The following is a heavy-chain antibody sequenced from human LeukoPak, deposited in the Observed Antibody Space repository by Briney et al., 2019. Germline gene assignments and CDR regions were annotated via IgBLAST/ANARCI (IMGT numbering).Heavy chain of an antibody. CDR1: GDSISRGGYY. J-gene: IGHJ4*02. Sequence: SQTLSLTCTVSGDSISRGGYYWSWIRQHPGKGLEWIGYIYCSVSSYYNPSFMSLLTISADTAKNQFSLKLSSVTAADTAVYSCARGNSSGFRWGQGTLVTVSS. V-gene: IGHV4-31*01. D-gene: IGHD3-22*01. CDR3: ARGNSSGFR. CDR2: IYCSVSS.